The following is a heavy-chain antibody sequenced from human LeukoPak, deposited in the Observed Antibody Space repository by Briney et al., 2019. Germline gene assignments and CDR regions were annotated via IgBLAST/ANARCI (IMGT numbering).Heavy chain of an antibody. V-gene: IGHV1-69*04. CDR3: ARDSSGPWYYDFWSVHQGVFEYYGMDV. J-gene: IGHJ6*02. Sequence: SVKVSCKASGGTFSSYAISWVRQAPGQGLEWMGRIIPIRGIANYAQKFQGRVTITADKSTSTAYMELSSLRSEDTAVYYCARDSSGPWYYDFWSVHQGVFEYYGMDVWGQGTTVTVSS. CDR2: IIPIRGIA. CDR1: GGTFSSYA. D-gene: IGHD3-3*01.